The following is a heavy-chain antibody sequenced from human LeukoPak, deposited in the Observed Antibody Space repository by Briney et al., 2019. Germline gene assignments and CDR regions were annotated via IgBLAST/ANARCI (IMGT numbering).Heavy chain of an antibody. CDR3: ARVPDIVVVPAAILYAFDI. CDR2: IYYSGST. D-gene: IGHD2-2*02. V-gene: IGHV4-39*01. Sequence: PSETLSLTCTVSGGSISSSSYYWGWIRQPPGKGLEWIGSIYYSGSTYYNPALKSRVTISVDTSKNQFSLKLSSVTAADTAVYYCARVPDIVVVPAAILYAFDIWGQGTMVTVSS. CDR1: GGSISSSSYY. J-gene: IGHJ3*02.